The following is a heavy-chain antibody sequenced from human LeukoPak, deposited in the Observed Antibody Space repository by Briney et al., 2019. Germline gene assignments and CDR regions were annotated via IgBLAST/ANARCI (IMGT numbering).Heavy chain of an antibody. J-gene: IGHJ6*03. CDR1: GFTFSGCA. V-gene: IGHV3-73*01. CDR2: IGSKAFNYAT. D-gene: IGHD5-18*01. CDR3: AKDRGYSYGYDYYYMDV. Sequence: PGGSLRLSCAASGFTFSGCAVHWVRQAPGKGLEWVGRIGSKAFNYATVYAASVEGRFTISRDDSKHTAFLQMTSLKTEDTAVYYCAKDRGYSYGYDYYYMDVWGKGTTVTVSS.